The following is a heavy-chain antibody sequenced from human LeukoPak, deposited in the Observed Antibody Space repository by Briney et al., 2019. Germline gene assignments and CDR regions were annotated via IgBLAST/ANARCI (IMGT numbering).Heavy chain of an antibody. CDR3: ARDICNSTNCYWFHYNWFGP. D-gene: IGHD2-2*01. CDR1: GFTFSTYR. V-gene: IGHV3-7*01. CDR2: IKYDGSEK. Sequence: PGGSLRLSCAASGFTFSTYRMSWVRQAPGKGLEWVANIKYDGSEKYYVDSVKGRFTISRDNAQNSLYLQLNSLRAEDTAVYYCARDICNSTNCYWFHYNWFGPWGQGTLVTVSS. J-gene: IGHJ5*02.